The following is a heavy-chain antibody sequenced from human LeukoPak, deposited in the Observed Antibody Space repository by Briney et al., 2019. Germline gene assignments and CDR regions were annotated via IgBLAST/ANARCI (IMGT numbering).Heavy chain of an antibody. D-gene: IGHD1-7*01. CDR1: GGSISSGGYY. CDR2: IYYSGST. Sequence: SETLSLTCTVSGGSISSGGYYWSWIRQHPGKGLEWIGYIYYSGSTNYNPSLKSRVTISVDTSKNQFSLKLSSVTAADTAVYYCARVSFGTPKDWGQGTLVTVSS. V-gene: IGHV4-61*08. J-gene: IGHJ4*02. CDR3: ARVSFGTPKD.